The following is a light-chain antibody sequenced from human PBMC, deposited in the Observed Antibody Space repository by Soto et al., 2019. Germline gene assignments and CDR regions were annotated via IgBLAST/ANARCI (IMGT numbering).Light chain of an antibody. V-gene: IGLV2-14*01. CDR2: EVS. CDR3: CSFTSITTYV. J-gene: IGLJ1*01. Sequence: QSVLTQPASVSGSLGQSITISCTGTSSDVGAYNYVSWYQQQPGKAPKLMISEVSNRPSGVSNRFSGSKSGSTASLIISGLQAEDEADYYCCSFTSITTYVFGTGTKATVL. CDR1: SSDVGAYNY.